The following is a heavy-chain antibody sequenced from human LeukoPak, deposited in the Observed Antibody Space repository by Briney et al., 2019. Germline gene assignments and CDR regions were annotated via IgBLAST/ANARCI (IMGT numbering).Heavy chain of an antibody. Sequence: PSETLSLTCTVSGGSISSYYWSWIRQPPGKGLEWIGYIYYSGSTNYNPSLKSRVTISVDTSKNQFSLKLSSVTAADTAVYYCARTPAQRGYYYGMGVWGQGTTVTVSS. CDR3: ARTPAQRGYYYGMGV. J-gene: IGHJ6*02. V-gene: IGHV4-59*08. CDR2: IYYSGST. CDR1: GGSISSYY. D-gene: IGHD2-15*01.